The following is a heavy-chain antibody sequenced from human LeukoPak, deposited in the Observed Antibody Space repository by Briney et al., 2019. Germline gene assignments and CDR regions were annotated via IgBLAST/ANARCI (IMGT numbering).Heavy chain of an antibody. CDR3: ARPSGIAAATGDAFDI. CDR1: GFTFSNYN. D-gene: IGHD6-13*01. J-gene: IGHJ3*02. CDR2: ISGTDSTV. Sequence: GGSLRLSCAASGFTFSNYNMNWLRQAPGKGLEWVSYISGTDSTVYYADSVKGRFTISRDNAKNSLYLQMNSLRAEDTAVYYCARPSGIAAATGDAFDIWGQGTMVTVSS. V-gene: IGHV3-48*04.